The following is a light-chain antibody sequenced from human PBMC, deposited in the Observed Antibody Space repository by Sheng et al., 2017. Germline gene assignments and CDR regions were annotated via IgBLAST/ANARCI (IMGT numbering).Light chain of an antibody. J-gene: IGKJ1*01. Sequence: KVMTQSPATLSVSPGERATLSCRASQSVSSNLAWYQQKPGQAPRLLIYGASTRATGIPARFSGSGSGTEFTLTISSLQSEDFAIYYCQQYNNWSWTFGQGTKVEIK. V-gene: IGKV3-15*01. CDR3: QQYNNWSWT. CDR2: GAS. CDR1: QSVSSN.